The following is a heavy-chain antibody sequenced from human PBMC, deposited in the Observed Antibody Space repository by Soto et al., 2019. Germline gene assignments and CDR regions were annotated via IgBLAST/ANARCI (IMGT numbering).Heavy chain of an antibody. CDR2: IQSGGPT. Sequence: PGGALRLSCAASGFTVSSKYISWVRQAPGKGLEWVSLIQSGGPTYYADSVKGRFAISRDTSENTLHLQMDSLRAQDTAVYYCARDDVLFDGGRCYGELLDVCSKASTVTVSA. D-gene: IGHD2-15*01. J-gene: IGHJ6*04. V-gene: IGHV3-66*01. CDR1: GFTVSSKY. CDR3: ARDDVLFDGGRCYGELLDV.